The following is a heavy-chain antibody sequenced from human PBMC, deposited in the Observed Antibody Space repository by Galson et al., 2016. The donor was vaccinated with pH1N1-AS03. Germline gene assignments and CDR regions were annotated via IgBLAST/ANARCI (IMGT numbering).Heavy chain of an antibody. CDR3: ARGAGWETSE. J-gene: IGHJ4*02. CDR1: PYSITHDY. D-gene: IGHD1-26*01. Sequence: ETLSLTCTVSPYSITHDYWHWIRQAPGSGPQWIGLTKYNGATHYNPSLQSRVTISIDTSKNQFSLKVYSVTSADAAVYYCARGAGWETSEWGQGTLVTVSS. CDR2: TKYNGAT. V-gene: IGHV4-59*01.